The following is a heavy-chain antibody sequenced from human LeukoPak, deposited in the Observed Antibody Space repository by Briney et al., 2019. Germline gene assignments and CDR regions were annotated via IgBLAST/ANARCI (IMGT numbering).Heavy chain of an antibody. CDR3: ARGPRAAADDY. V-gene: IGHV1-3*01. CDR1: GYTFTSYA. D-gene: IGHD6-13*01. Sequence: ASVEVSCKASGYTFTSYAMHWVRQAPGQRLEWMGWINAGNGNTKYSQKFQGRVTITRDTSASTAYMELSSLTSEDTAVYYCARGPRAAADDYWGQGTLVTVSS. J-gene: IGHJ4*02. CDR2: INAGNGNT.